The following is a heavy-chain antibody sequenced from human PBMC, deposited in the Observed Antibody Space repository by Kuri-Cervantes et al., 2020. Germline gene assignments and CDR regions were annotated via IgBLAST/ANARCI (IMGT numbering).Heavy chain of an antibody. CDR1: GFTFSSYA. CDR2: ISYDGSNK. V-gene: IGHV3-30*01. CDR3: AKERLVGGSYYYYFDY. Sequence: GGSLRLSCAASGFTFSSYAMHWVRQAPGKGLEWVAVISYDGSNKYYADSVKGRFTISRDNSKNTLYLQMNSLRAEDTAVYYCAKERLVGGSYYYYFDYWGQGTLVTVSS. D-gene: IGHD1-26*01. J-gene: IGHJ4*02.